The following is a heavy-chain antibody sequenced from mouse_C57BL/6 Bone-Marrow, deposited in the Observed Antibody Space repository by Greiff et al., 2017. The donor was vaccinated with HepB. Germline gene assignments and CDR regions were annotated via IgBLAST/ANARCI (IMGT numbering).Heavy chain of an antibody. V-gene: IGHV1-15*01. CDR2: IDPETGGT. Sequence: QVQLQQSGAELVRPGASVTLSCKASGYTFTDYEMHWVKQTPVHGLEWIGAIDPETGGTAYNQKFKGKAILTADKSSSTAYMELRSLTSEDSAVYYGTRESGWFFAYWGQGTLVTVSA. J-gene: IGHJ3*01. CDR1: GYTFTDYE. CDR3: TRESGWFFAY. D-gene: IGHD2-3*01.